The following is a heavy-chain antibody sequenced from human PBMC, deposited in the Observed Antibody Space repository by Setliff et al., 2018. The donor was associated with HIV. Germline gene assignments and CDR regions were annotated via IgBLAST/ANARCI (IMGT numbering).Heavy chain of an antibody. CDR3: AKVLLFGVDVFDI. V-gene: IGHV3-23*01. J-gene: IGHJ3*02. CDR1: GITLSNYA. CDR2: ISLSGGST. D-gene: IGHD3-10*02. Sequence: GGSLRLSCAASGITLSNYAMSWVRQAPGKGLEWVSGISLSGGSTYYAESVKGRFTISKDNSENTLYLQMTSLRDEDTAVYYCAKVLLFGVDVFDIWGQGTMVTVSS.